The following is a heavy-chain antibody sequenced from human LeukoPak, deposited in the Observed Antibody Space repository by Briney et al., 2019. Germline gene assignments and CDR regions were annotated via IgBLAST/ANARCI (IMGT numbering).Heavy chain of an antibody. CDR1: GGSISSYY. D-gene: IGHD6-19*01. CDR2: IYYSGST. V-gene: IGHV4-59*08. J-gene: IGHJ4*03. CDR3: ARWWSSSGWYDGTGCYFDY. Sequence: SETLSLTCTVSGGSISSYYWSWIRQPPGKGLEWIGYIYYSGSTNYKPSLKSRVTISVDTSKNQFSLKLSSVSAADTAVYYCARWWSSSGWYDGTGCYFDYWGQGTLVTVSS.